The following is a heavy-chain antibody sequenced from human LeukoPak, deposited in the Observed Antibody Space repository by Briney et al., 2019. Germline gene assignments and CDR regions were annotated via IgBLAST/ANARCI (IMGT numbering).Heavy chain of an antibody. J-gene: IGHJ6*03. CDR2: IYHSGST. CDR3: ARVPRGIVVVPAARYYYYYYMDV. Sequence: PSETLSLTCAVSGYSISSGYYWGWIRQPPGKGLEWIGSIYHSGSTYYNPSLKSRVTISVDTSKNQFSLKLSSVTAADTAVYYCARVPRGIVVVPAARYYYYYYMDVWGKGTTVTVSS. CDR1: GYSISSGYY. V-gene: IGHV4-38-2*01. D-gene: IGHD2-2*01.